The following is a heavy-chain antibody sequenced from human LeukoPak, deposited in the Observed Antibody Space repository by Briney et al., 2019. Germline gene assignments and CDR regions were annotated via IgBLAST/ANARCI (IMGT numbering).Heavy chain of an antibody. CDR2: IYYSGST. Sequence: PSETLSLTCTVSGGSISSSSYYWGWIRQPPGKGLEWIGSIYYSGSTYYNPSLKSRVTISVDTSKNQFSLKLSSVTAADTAVYYCARRAAAALNRFDPWGQGTLVTVSS. D-gene: IGHD6-13*01. CDR3: ARRAAAALNRFDP. CDR1: GGSISSSSYY. V-gene: IGHV4-39*01. J-gene: IGHJ5*02.